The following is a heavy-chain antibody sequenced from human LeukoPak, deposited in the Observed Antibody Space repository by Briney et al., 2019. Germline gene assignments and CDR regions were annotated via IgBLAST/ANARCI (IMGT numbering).Heavy chain of an antibody. V-gene: IGHV3-30-3*01. CDR2: ISYDGSNK. CDR1: GFTFSSYA. J-gene: IGHJ4*02. D-gene: IGHD6-19*01. Sequence: GGSLRLSCAASGFTFSSYAMHWVRQAPGKGLEWVAVISYDGSNKYYADSVKGRFTISRDNSKNTLYLQMNSLRAEDTAVYYCARDIEVGQWLGFFDYWGQGTLVTVSS. CDR3: ARDIEVGQWLGFFDY.